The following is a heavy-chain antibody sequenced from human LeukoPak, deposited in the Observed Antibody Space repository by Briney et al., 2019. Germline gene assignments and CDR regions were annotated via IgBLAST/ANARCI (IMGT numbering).Heavy chain of an antibody. CDR2: LKSRGSGGTA. Sequence: GGSLRLSCAVSGLNFNDAWMSWVRQAPGKGLEWVGRLKSRGSGGTADYSAPVKGRFTVSRDDSQNTLYLQMNSLTTEDTAVYFCSWELDVSFGRRLEHWGQGALVTVAS. J-gene: IGHJ5*02. CDR3: SWELDVSFGRRLEH. D-gene: IGHD1-1*01. V-gene: IGHV3-15*01. CDR1: GLNFNDAW.